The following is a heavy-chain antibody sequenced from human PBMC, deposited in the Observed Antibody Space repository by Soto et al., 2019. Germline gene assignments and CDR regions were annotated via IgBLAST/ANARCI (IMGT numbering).Heavy chain of an antibody. J-gene: IGHJ3*02. Sequence: GGSLRLSCAASGFTFDDYAMSWVRQAPGKGLEWVSGINWNGGSTGYADSVKGRFTISRDKAKNSLYLQMNSRRAEDTALYHCGRDRPREQPDRAFDIWGQGTMVTVSS. CDR2: INWNGGST. V-gene: IGHV3-20*01. CDR1: GFTFDDYA. CDR3: GRDRPREQPDRAFDI. D-gene: IGHD1-26*01.